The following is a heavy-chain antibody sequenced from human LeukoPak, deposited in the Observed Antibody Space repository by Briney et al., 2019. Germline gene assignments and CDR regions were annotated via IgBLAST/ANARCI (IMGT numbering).Heavy chain of an antibody. V-gene: IGHV1-8*01. CDR2: MNPTSGNT. D-gene: IGHD6-19*01. CDR1: GYTFTSYD. Sequence: ASVRVSCKASGYTFTSYDINWVRQATGQGLEWMGWMNPTSGNTGYAQKFQGRVTMTRNTSIITAYMELSSLRSEDTAVYYCARGDSSGWHDAFDIWGQGTMVTVSS. CDR3: ARGDSSGWHDAFDI. J-gene: IGHJ3*02.